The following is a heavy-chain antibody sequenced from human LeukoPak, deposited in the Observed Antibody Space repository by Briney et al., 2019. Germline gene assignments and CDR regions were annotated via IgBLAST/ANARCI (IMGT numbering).Heavy chain of an antibody. CDR1: GGSISSNSFY. V-gene: IGHV4-39*01. CDR3: ARQGADYFHYYIDV. J-gene: IGHJ6*03. Sequence: PSETLSLTCSVSGGSISSNSFYWGWIRQPPGKGLEWIGSIYYSGSTFYNSSLESRVSLSVDMSKNQLSLKLTSMTAADTAVYYRARQGADYFHYYIDVWGEGTAVAVSS. D-gene: IGHD3-16*01. CDR2: IYYSGST.